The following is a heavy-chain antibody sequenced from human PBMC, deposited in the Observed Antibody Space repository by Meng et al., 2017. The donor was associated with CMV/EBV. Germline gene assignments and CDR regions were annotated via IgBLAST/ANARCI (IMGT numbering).Heavy chain of an antibody. D-gene: IGHD2/OR15-2a*01. J-gene: IGHJ3*02. CDR1: GFTVSSNY. V-gene: IGHV3-66*02. Sequence: GESLKISCAASGFTVSSNYMSWVRQAPGKGLEWVSVIYSGGSTYYADSAKGRFTISRDNSKNTLYLQMNSLRAEDTAVYYCARKIVDDAFDIWGQGTMVTVSS. CDR3: ARKIVDDAFDI. CDR2: IYSGGST.